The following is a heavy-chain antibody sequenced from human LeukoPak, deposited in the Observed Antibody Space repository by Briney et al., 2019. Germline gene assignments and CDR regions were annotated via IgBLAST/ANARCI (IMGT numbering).Heavy chain of an antibody. CDR3: ARDPELDYFDY. J-gene: IGHJ4*02. Sequence: PSETLSLTCAVYGGSFSGYYWSWIRQPPGKGLEWIGEINHSGSTNYNPSLKSRVTISVDTSKNQFSLKLSSVTAADTAVYYCARDPELDYFDYWGQGTPVTVSS. V-gene: IGHV4-34*01. D-gene: IGHD2/OR15-2a*01. CDR2: INHSGST. CDR1: GGSFSGYY.